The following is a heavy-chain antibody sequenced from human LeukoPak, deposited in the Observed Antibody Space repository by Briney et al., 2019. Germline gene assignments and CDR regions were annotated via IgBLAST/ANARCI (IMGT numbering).Heavy chain of an antibody. CDR2: ILHNGDST. CDR3: ARLSSFAFDI. D-gene: IGHD3-16*02. V-gene: IGHV3-23*01. CDR1: GFTCSTYV. Sequence: GGSLRLSCAASGFTCSTYVMSWVRQAPGKGLEWLSLILHNGDSTYYADSVKGRFTISRDNSKNTLYLQMNSLRDEDTAVYYCARLSSFAFDIWGQGTMVTVSS. J-gene: IGHJ3*02.